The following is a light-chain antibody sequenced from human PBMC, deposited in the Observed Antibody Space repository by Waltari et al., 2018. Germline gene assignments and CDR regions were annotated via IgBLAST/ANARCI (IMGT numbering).Light chain of an antibody. CDR1: QSSSRN. CDR2: GAC. Sequence: EVLMTQSPAILSVYPGERPTLSCRASQSSSRNLAWYQQKPGQAPRLLIYGACTRAPGIPARFSGSGSETDFTLSISSLQSEDVAVYYCQQYNNWRTFGQGTKLE. V-gene: IGKV3-15*01. CDR3: QQYNNWRT. J-gene: IGKJ2*01.